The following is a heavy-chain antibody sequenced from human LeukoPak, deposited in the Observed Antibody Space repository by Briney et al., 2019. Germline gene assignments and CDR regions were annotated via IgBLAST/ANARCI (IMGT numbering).Heavy chain of an antibody. J-gene: IGHJ4*02. CDR3: ARAPDNGGNTHYFDS. V-gene: IGHV3-9*01. Sequence: GRSLRLSCAASGFTFDGYVMYWVRQAPGKGLEYVAGITWNSGLIGYADSVKGRFTISRDNANNYVYLQMNSLRAEDTAFYYCARAPDNGGNTHYFDSWGQGTLVTVSP. D-gene: IGHD4-23*01. CDR2: ITWNSGLI. CDR1: GFTFDGYV.